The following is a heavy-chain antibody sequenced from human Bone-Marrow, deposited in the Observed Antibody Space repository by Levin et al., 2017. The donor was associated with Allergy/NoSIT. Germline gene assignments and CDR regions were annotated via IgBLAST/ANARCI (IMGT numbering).Heavy chain of an antibody. D-gene: IGHD2-2*03. CDR2: IKSKIEDERT. J-gene: IGHJ3*02. CDR1: SLTFTNAW. V-gene: IGHV3-15*07. Sequence: GGSLRLSCAASSLTFTNAWVNWVRQAPGKGLEWVGRIKSKIEDERTDYAAPVKGRFFISRDESANTAFLQMTSLKTEDSAMYYCTTELDIDGRYSGDRRPFDIWGQGTRVTVSS. CDR3: TTELDIDGRYSGDRRPFDI.